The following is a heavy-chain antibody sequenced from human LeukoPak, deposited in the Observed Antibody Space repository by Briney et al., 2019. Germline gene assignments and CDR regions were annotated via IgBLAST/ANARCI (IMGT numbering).Heavy chain of an antibody. V-gene: IGHV4-34*01. CDR2: INHSGST. CDR1: GGSFSGYY. CDR3: ARRRCSSTSCYAYRVVVNWFDP. D-gene: IGHD2-2*01. J-gene: IGHJ5*02. Sequence: SETLSFTCAVYGGSFSGYYWSWIRQPPGKGLEWIGEINHSGSTNYNPSLKSRVTISVDTSKNQFSLKLSSVTAADTAVYYCARRRCSSTSCYAYRVVVNWFDPWGQGTLVTVSS.